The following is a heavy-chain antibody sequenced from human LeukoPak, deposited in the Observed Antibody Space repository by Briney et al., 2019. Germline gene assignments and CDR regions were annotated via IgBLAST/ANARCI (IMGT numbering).Heavy chain of an antibody. J-gene: IGHJ4*02. CDR1: GGSFSGYY. Sequence: SETLSLTCAVYGGSFSGYYWSWIRQPPGKGLEWIGYIYYSGSTNYNPSLKSRVTISVDTSKNQFSLKLSSVTAADTAVYYCARRRGDYWGQGTLVTVSS. V-gene: IGHV4-59*08. CDR2: IYYSGST. D-gene: IGHD3-10*01. CDR3: ARRRGDY.